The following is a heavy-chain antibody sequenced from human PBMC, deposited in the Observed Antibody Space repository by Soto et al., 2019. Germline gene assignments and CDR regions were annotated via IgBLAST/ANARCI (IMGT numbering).Heavy chain of an antibody. D-gene: IGHD1-7*01. V-gene: IGHV4-38-2*02. Sequence: SETLSLTCTVSGYSVTSGSYWGWFRQPPEKGLEWIGSVYLSGHTYHNPSLMSRVTISIDTSKNQFSLKLTSVTAADTAVYYCARARIVVSGTIVDFRGLGPLVTVS. CDR3: ARARIVVSGTIVDF. CDR2: VYLSGHT. J-gene: IGHJ4*02. CDR1: GYSVTSGSY.